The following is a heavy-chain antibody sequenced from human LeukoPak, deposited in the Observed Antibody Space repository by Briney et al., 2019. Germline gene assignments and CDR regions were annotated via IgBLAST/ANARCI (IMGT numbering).Heavy chain of an antibody. D-gene: IGHD3-22*01. CDR2: ISSSGSTI. V-gene: IGHV3-11*01. CDR3: ARVRALPPAPFNYYDSSGYYYGAFDI. Sequence: PGGSLRLSCAASGFTFSDYYMSWIRQAPGKGLEWVSYISSSGSTIYCADSVKGRFTISRDNAKNSLYLQMNSLRAEDTAVYYCARVRALPPAPFNYYDSSGYYYGAFDIWGQGTMVTVSS. J-gene: IGHJ3*02. CDR1: GFTFSDYY.